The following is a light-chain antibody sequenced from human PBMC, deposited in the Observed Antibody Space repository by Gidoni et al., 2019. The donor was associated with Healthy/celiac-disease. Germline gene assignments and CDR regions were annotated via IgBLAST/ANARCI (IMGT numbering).Light chain of an antibody. CDR2: GAS. J-gene: IGKJ1*01. V-gene: IGKV3-15*01. Sequence: EIVMTQSPATLSVSPGERATLACRASQSVSSNLAWYQQKPGQAPRLLIYGASTRATGVAAGFSGSGSGAKYTLTISSMQSEDFAVYYYQQYSNWTPGRFGQGTKVEIK. CDR1: QSVSSN. CDR3: QQYSNWTPGR.